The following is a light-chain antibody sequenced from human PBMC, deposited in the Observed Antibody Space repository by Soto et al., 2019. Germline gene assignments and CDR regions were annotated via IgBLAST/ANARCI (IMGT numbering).Light chain of an antibody. Sequence: SYELTQPPSVSVSTGQTASITCSGDQLGDKYACWYQQKPGQSPVLVIYQDRKPPSGIPERFSGSNSGNTATLTISGTQAMDEAHDYCQAWDSSIERVVFGGGTKVTVL. V-gene: IGLV3-1*01. CDR1: QLGDKY. CDR2: QDR. J-gene: IGLJ2*01. CDR3: QAWDSSIERVV.